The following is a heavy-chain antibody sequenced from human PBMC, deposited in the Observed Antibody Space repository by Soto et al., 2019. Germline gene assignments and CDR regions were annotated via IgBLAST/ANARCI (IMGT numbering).Heavy chain of an antibody. Sequence: QVQLVQSGAEVKKPGASVKVSCKASGYTFSDYYMHWVRQAPGQGLEWMGWINANSGGTTYAQKLQGRVTMTRDTSTSTAYMELSRLSSDDTAIYYCARLQIEVAGSNWGQGTLVTVSS. D-gene: IGHD6-19*01. CDR2: INANSGGT. CDR3: ARLQIEVAGSN. CDR1: GYTFSDYY. J-gene: IGHJ4*02. V-gene: IGHV1-2*02.